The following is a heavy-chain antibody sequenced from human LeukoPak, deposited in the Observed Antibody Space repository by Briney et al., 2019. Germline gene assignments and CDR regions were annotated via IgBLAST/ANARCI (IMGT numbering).Heavy chain of an antibody. CDR2: ISSSSTYI. J-gene: IGHJ6*03. CDR1: GFTFSSYS. CDR3: ARDGYSNYFYIDV. V-gene: IGHV3-21*04. Sequence: KSGGSLRLSCAASGFTFSSYSMNWVRQAPGKGLEWVSSISSSSTYIDYADSVKGRFTISRDNAKHSLYLQMNSLTAEDTAVYYCARDGYSNYFYIDVWGKGTTVTVSS. D-gene: IGHD4-11*01.